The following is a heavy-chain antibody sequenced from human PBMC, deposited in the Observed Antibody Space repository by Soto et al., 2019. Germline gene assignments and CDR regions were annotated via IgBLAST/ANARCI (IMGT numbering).Heavy chain of an antibody. J-gene: IGHJ6*02. CDR1: GGSVSSGNYF. V-gene: IGHV4-61*01. D-gene: IGHD4-17*01. CDR3: AILTKPTAVTTAFRGGYGLDV. Sequence: SETLSLTCTVSGGSVSSGNYFWSWIRQPPGKGLEWIGYIHSSGSTNYNPSLKSRVTISADTSRNQFSLKLTSVTAADTAVYYCAILTKPTAVTTAFRGGYGLDVWGQGTAVTVSS. CDR2: IHSSGST.